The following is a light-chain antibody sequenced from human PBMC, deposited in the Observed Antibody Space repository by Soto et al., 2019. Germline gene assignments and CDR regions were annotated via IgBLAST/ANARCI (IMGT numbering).Light chain of an antibody. Sequence: VLTQSRCTLSLSPGGRPTLACRASQTVRNNYLAWYQQKNGQAPRIXIHGATTRATGIPARFSGSLSGTEFTLTISSLQSEDFAVYYCQQYNNWPRTFGQGTKVDIK. CDR3: QQYNNWPRT. CDR2: GAT. J-gene: IGKJ1*01. CDR1: QTVRNN. V-gene: IGKV3-15*01.